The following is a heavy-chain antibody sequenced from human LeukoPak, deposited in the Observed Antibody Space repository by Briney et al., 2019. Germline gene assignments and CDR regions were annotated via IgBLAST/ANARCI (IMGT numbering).Heavy chain of an antibody. CDR2: ISGSGGST. D-gene: IGHD3-10*01. CDR3: AKGWFGEFVQYSDY. CDR1: GFTFSSYG. J-gene: IGHJ4*02. Sequence: GGSLRLSCAASGFTFSSYGMSWVRQAPGKGLEWVSAISGSGGSTYYADSVKGRFTISRDNSMNTLYLQMNSLRAEDTAVYYCAKGWFGEFVQYSDYWGQGTLVTVSS. V-gene: IGHV3-23*01.